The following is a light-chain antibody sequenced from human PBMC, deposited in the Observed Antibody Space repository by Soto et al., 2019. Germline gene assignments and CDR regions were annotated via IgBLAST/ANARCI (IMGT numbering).Light chain of an antibody. V-gene: IGKV3-20*01. CDR2: GAS. Sequence: EIVLTQSPGTLSLSPGERATLSCRASQSVSATYLAWYQQKPGQAPRLLIYGASSRATGIPDRFSGSGSGIEFTLTISRLETEDFAVYYCQQYGRSFTFGGGTKVEIK. CDR3: QQYGRSFT. CDR1: QSVSATY. J-gene: IGKJ4*01.